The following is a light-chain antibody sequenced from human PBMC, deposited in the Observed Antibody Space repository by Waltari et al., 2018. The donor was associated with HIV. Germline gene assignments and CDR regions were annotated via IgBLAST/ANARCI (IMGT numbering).Light chain of an antibody. V-gene: IGLV2-11*01. CDR2: GVN. J-gene: IGLJ2*01. Sequence: QSALTQPASVAGSPGQSITISCTGTSSDIGGYDYASWYQQHPGKAPKLMIFGVNKRPSVVPALFSGSDSGHTASLTSSGLQADDEADYYCCSYAGSYTEIFGGGTKLTVL. CDR3: CSYAGSYTEI. CDR1: SSDIGGYDY.